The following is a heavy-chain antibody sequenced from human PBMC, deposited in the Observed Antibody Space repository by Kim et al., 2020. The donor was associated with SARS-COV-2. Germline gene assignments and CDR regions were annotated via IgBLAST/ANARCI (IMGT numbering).Heavy chain of an antibody. CDR1: GYTFTGYF. V-gene: IGHV1-2*06. Sequence: ASVKVSCKASGYTFTGYFLHWVRLAPGQGLEWMGRINPNSGATNYAQKFQGRVTMTRDTSISTAYMELSSLRSDDTAVYYCARDQETSRYYYFGMDVWGQGPRSPSP. CDR2: INPNSGAT. CDR3: ARDQETSRYYYFGMDV. D-gene: IGHD3-9*01. J-gene: IGHJ6*02.